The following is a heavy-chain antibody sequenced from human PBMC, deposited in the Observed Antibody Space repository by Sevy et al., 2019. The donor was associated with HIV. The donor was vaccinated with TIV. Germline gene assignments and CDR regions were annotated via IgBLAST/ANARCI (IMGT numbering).Heavy chain of an antibody. CDR3: AGGDTTMITDLDY. Sequence: GGSLRLSCAASGLTFTTTGMSWVRQAPGKGPEWVAGVTSDGATYYADSVRDRFTVSRDNSKNTLYLQLNSLRADDTSLFYCAGGDTTMITDLDYWGQGTLVTVSS. D-gene: IGHD3-16*01. CDR2: VTSDGAT. CDR1: GLTFTTTG. J-gene: IGHJ4*02. V-gene: IGHV3-23*01.